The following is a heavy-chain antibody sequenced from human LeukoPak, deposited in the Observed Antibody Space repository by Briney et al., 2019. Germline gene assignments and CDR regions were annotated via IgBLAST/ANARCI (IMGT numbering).Heavy chain of an antibody. Sequence: GGSLRLSCAASGFTFSSYSMNWVRQATGKGLEWVSSISSSSSYIYYADSVKGRFTISRDNAKNSLYLQMNSLRAEDTAVYYCARDYYDSSGYYDYWGQGTLFTVSS. CDR2: ISSSSSYI. D-gene: IGHD3-22*01. CDR3: ARDYYDSSGYYDY. CDR1: GFTFSSYS. V-gene: IGHV3-21*01. J-gene: IGHJ4*02.